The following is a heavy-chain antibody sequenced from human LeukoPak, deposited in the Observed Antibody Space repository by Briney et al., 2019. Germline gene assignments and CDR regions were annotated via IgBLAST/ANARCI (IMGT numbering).Heavy chain of an antibody. Sequence: PGRSLRLSCAASGFTFDDYAMHWVRQAPGKGLEWVSGLTWNSGSINYADSVKSRFTISRDNAKNSVYLQLNSLRVEDTAWYYCAKDRAGSYYDAFNIWGQGTMVTVSS. V-gene: IGHV3-9*01. CDR3: AKDRAGSYYDAFNI. CDR2: LTWNSGSI. CDR1: GFTFDDYA. D-gene: IGHD1-26*01. J-gene: IGHJ3*02.